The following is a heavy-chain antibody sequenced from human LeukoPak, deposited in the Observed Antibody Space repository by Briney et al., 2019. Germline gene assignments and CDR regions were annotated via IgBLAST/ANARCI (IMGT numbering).Heavy chain of an antibody. D-gene: IGHD3-9*01. J-gene: IGHJ6*03. CDR1: GFTFSSYS. Sequence: GGSLRLSCAASGFTFSSYSMNWVRQAPGKGLEWVSSISSSSSYIYYADAVKGRFTISRDNAKNSLYLQLNSLRVEDTAVYYCARDHDWDYMDVWGKGTTVTVSS. CDR3: ARDHDWDYMDV. CDR2: ISSSSSYI. V-gene: IGHV3-21*01.